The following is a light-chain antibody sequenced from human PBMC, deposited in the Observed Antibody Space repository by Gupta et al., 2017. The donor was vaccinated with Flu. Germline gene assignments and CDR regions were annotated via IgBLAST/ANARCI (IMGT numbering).Light chain of an antibody. CDR1: QSVTSSR. CDR2: GAS. CDR3: QQDNVSPLT. J-gene: IGKJ2*01. V-gene: IGKV3-20*01. Sequence: EIVLTQSPGTLSLSPGERATLSCRASQSVTSSRLAWYQQRPGQAPRLLIHGASSRATDIPDRFSGSGSGTDFTLTINRVEPEDFAVYYCQQDNVSPLTFGQGTKLEIK.